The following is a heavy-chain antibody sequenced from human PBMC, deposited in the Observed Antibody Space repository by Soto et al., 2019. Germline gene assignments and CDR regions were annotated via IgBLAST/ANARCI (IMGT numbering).Heavy chain of an antibody. CDR2: INPSGGST. CDR3: AREGCSSTSCYLANYYYYYGMDV. Sequence: GASVKVTCKASGYTFTIYYMRWVRQAPGQGLEWMGIINPSGGSTSYAQKFQGRVTMTRDTSTSTVYMELSSLRSEDTAVYYCAREGCSSTSCYLANYYYYYGMDVWGQGTTVTVSS. V-gene: IGHV1-46*01. J-gene: IGHJ6*02. CDR1: GYTFTIYY. D-gene: IGHD2-2*01.